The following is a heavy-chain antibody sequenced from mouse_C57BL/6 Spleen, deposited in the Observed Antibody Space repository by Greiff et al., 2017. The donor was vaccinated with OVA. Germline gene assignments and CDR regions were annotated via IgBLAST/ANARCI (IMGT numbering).Heavy chain of an antibody. J-gene: IGHJ4*01. D-gene: IGHD2-3*01. CDR1: GYTFTSYW. V-gene: IGHV1-61*01. CDR2: IYPSDSET. CDR3: ARRGGWAMDY. Sequence: QVQLQQPGAELVRPGSSVKLSCKASGYTFTSYWMDWVKQRPGQGLEWIGNIYPSDSETHYTQKFKDKATLTVDKSSSTAYMQLSSLTSEDSAVYYCARRGGWAMDYWGQGTSVTVSS.